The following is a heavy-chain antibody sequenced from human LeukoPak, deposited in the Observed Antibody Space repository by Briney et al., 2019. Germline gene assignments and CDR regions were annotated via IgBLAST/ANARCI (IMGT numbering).Heavy chain of an antibody. V-gene: IGHV3-9*01. J-gene: IGHJ6*02. CDR1: GFTFDDYA. D-gene: IGHD2-2*03. CDR2: INWNSDNI. CDR3: AKGTTPGYCSSTSCYHYYYYYGMDV. Sequence: GGSLRLSCAASGFTFDDYAMHWVRQAPGKGLEWVSGINWNSDNIDYADSVKGRFTISRDNSKNTLYLQMNSLRAEDTAVYYCAKGTTPGYCSSTSCYHYYYYYGMDVWGQGTTVTVSS.